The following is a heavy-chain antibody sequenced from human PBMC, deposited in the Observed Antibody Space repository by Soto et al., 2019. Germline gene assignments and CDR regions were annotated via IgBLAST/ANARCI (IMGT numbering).Heavy chain of an antibody. Sequence: SETLSLTCTVSGGSISSYYWSWIRQPPGKGLEWIGYIYYSGSTNYNPSLKSRVTISVDTSKNQFSLKLSSVTAADTAVYYCAVIFTVIGGGDVWGKGTTVTVSS. CDR3: AVIFTVIGGGDV. D-gene: IGHD4-17*01. CDR1: GGSISSYY. CDR2: IYYSGST. V-gene: IGHV4-59*01. J-gene: IGHJ6*04.